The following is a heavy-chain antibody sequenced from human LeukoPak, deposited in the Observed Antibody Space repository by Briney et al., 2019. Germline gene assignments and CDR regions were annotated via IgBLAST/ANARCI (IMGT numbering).Heavy chain of an antibody. D-gene: IGHD2-15*01. J-gene: IGHJ3*02. CDR3: ARDLGYCSGGSCYGAFDI. CDR1: GFTFGSYA. V-gene: IGHV3-30-3*01. Sequence: GGSLRLSCAASGFTFGSYAMHWVRQAPGKGLEWVAVISYDGSNKYYADSVKGRFTISRDNSKNTLYLQMNSLRAEDTAVYYCARDLGYCSGGSCYGAFDIWGQGTMVTVSS. CDR2: ISYDGSNK.